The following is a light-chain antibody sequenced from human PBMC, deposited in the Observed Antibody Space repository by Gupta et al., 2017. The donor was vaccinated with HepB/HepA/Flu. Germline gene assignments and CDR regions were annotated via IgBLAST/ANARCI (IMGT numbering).Light chain of an antibody. CDR2: LGS. J-gene: IGKJ4*01. CDR3: MQVRQTPFT. CDR1: QSLLHSNGYNY. V-gene: IGKV2-28*01. Sequence: DMVMTQSPLSLRVTPGEPASISCRSSQSLLHSNGYNYLDWYLQKPGQSPQLLMYLGSNRASGVPDRFSGSGSGTDFTLKSIRVEADDVWIYYCMQVRQTPFTFGGGTKVEIK.